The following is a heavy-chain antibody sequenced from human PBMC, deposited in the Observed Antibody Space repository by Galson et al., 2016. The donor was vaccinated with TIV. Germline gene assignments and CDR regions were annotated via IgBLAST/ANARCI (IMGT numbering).Heavy chain of an antibody. J-gene: IGHJ4*02. V-gene: IGHV1-69*13. CDR3: TRSPYSNYAPGGDYYFDF. D-gene: IGHD4-11*01. CDR2: ILPIFGTT. Sequence: SVKVSCKASGGIFRNFAITWVRQAPGQGLEWMGVILPIFGTTNYARKFQGRVTITADEPAMTAYMELSSLRSDDTAFYYCTRSPYSNYAPGGDYYFDFWGQGTLVTVSS. CDR1: GGIFRNFA.